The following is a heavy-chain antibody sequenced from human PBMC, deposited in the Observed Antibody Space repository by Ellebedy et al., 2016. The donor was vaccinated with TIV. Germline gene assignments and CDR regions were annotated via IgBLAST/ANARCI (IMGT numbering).Heavy chain of an antibody. J-gene: IGHJ4*02. CDR3: ARGAMSFGH. Sequence: GGSLRLSXEASGFTVSTNYMTWVRQAPGKGLKWVSLIYSDGSTYYADSVKGRFTISRANSKNTLFLQMNSLRAEDTAVYYCARGAMSFGHWGQGTLVTVSS. CDR2: IYSDGST. CDR1: GFTVSTNY. V-gene: IGHV3-53*01.